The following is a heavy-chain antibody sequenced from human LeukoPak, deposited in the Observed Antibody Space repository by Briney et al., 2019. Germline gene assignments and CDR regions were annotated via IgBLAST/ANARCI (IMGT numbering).Heavy chain of an antibody. Sequence: ASVKVSCKASGYTFTGYYMHWVRQAPGQGLEWMGWINPNSGGTNYAQKFQGRVTMTRDTSISTAYMELSRLRSDDTAVYYCARDPWGYCGGDCYGDYWGHGTLVTVSS. D-gene: IGHD2-21*01. J-gene: IGHJ4*01. CDR2: INPNSGGT. CDR3: ARDPWGYCGGDCYGDY. V-gene: IGHV1-2*02. CDR1: GYTFTGYY.